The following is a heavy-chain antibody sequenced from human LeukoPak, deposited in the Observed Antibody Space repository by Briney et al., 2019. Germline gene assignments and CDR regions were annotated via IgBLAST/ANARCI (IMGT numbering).Heavy chain of an antibody. Sequence: RPSETLSLTCTVSGGSISTYYWNWIRQPPGKGLEWIGYIYYSGSTNYNPSLKSRVTISVDTSKNQFSLKLSSVTAADTAVYYCARGNGGPRYNWFDPWGQGTLVTVSS. CDR2: IYYSGST. D-gene: IGHD7-27*01. CDR1: GGSISTYY. V-gene: IGHV4-59*01. CDR3: ARGNGGPRYNWFDP. J-gene: IGHJ5*02.